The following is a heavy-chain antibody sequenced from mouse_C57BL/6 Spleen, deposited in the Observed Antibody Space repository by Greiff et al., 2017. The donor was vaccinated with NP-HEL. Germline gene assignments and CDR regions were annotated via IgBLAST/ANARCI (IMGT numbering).Heavy chain of an antibody. Sequence: QVQLQQSGAELARPGASVKLSCKASGYTFTSYGISWVKQRTGQGLEWIGEIYPRSGNTYYNEKFKGKATLTADKSSSTAYMALRSLTSEDSAVYFCARVYYGNYHYAMDYWGQGTSVTVSS. CDR1: GYTFTSYG. CDR2: IYPRSGNT. J-gene: IGHJ4*01. V-gene: IGHV1-81*01. CDR3: ARVYYGNYHYAMDY. D-gene: IGHD2-1*01.